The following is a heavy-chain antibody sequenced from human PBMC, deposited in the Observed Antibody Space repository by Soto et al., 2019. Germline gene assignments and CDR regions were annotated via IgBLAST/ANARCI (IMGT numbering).Heavy chain of an antibody. CDR2: IYYSGNT. CDR3: ARDQGVAVAVFDY. CDR1: GGSVTSGYYY. Sequence: QVQLQESGPGLVKPSETLSLTCTVSGGSVTSGYYYWSRIRQPPGKGLERIGYIYYSGNTNYNPSLKSRVTISVDTSKNQISLRLSSVIAADTAVYYCARDQGVAVAVFDYWGQGTLVTVSS. V-gene: IGHV4-61*01. D-gene: IGHD6-19*01. J-gene: IGHJ4*02.